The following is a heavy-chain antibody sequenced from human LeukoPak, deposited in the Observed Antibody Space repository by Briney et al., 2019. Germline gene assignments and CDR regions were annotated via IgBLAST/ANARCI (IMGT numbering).Heavy chain of an antibody. CDR2: ISGSGNAM. V-gene: IGHV3-11*01. CDR3: ARDRGYGGNRPEAFDS. D-gene: IGHD4-23*01. J-gene: IGHJ3*02. CDR1: GFTFSDYY. Sequence: GGSLRLSCAASGFTFSDYYMNWVRQAPGKGLEWVLYISGSGNAMYYADLAKGRFTISRDNAKNPLYLQMNRLRAEDTAVYYCARDRGYGGNRPEAFDSWGQGTMVTASS.